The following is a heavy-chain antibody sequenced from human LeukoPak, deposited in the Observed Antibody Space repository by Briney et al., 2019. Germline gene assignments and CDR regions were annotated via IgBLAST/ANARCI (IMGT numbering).Heavy chain of an antibody. CDR2: VSYDGSNK. Sequence: GGTLRLSCGASGFTFSSHGMNWVRQAPGKGLEWVVVVSYDGSNKKYADSVKGRFTISRDNSKSMLYLQMNSLRAEDTAVYYCAKDLIVVVTSLAFDIWGQGTMVTVSS. CDR1: GFTFSSHG. CDR3: AKDLIVVVTSLAFDI. D-gene: IGHD2-21*02. V-gene: IGHV3-30*12. J-gene: IGHJ3*02.